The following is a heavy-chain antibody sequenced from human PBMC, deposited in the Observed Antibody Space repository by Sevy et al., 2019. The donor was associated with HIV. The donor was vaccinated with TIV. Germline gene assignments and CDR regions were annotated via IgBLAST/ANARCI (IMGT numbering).Heavy chain of an antibody. Sequence: GGSLRLSCKASGFTFSDFWMQWVRQAPGKGLEWEANIRQDGNEIYYGDSVKGRFTISRDNAKNALYLQMDGLRAEDTAVYYCARRYFDLWGQGTLVTVSS. CDR3: ARRYFDL. CDR2: IRQDGNEI. CDR1: GFTFSDFW. V-gene: IGHV3-7*01. J-gene: IGHJ4*02.